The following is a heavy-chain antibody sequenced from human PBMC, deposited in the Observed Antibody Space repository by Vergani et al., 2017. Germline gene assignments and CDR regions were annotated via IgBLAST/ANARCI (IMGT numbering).Heavy chain of an antibody. CDR1: GGSISSGSYY. Sequence: QVQLQESGPGLVKPSQTLSLTCTVSGGSISSGSYYWSWIRQPAGKGLEWIGSIYYSGSTYYNPSLKSRVTISVDTSKNQFSLKLSSVTAADTAVYYCASVIVVVPAAIHAFDYWGQGTLVTVSS. CDR3: ASVIVVVPAAIHAFDY. CDR2: IYYSGST. V-gene: IGHV4-61*02. J-gene: IGHJ4*02. D-gene: IGHD2-2*01.